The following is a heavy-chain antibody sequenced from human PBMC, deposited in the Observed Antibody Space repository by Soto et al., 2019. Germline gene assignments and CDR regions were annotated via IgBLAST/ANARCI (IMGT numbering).Heavy chain of an antibody. Sequence: QVQLVESGGGVVQPGRSLRLSCAASGFTFSSYAMHWVRQAPGKGLEWVAVISYDGSNKYYADSVKGRFTISRDNSKNTLYLQMNSLRAEDTAVYYCARGGRYCSGGSRYSVLRMDVWGQGTTVTVSS. CDR1: GFTFSSYA. CDR3: ARGGRYCSGGSRYSVLRMDV. CDR2: ISYDGSNK. J-gene: IGHJ6*02. D-gene: IGHD2-15*01. V-gene: IGHV3-30-3*01.